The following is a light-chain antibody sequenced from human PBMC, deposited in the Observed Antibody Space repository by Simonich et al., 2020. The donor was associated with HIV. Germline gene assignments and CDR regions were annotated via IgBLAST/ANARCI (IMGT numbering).Light chain of an antibody. Sequence: DIQMTQSPSTLSASVGDRVTITCRASQSLGIWLAWYQQKPGKAPNLLIYKASSLESGVPSRFSGSGSGTEFTLTSSSLQPDDFATYYCQQYNSYSQTFGQGTKLEIK. CDR3: QQYNSYSQT. CDR2: KAS. CDR1: QSLGIW. J-gene: IGKJ2*01. V-gene: IGKV1-5*03.